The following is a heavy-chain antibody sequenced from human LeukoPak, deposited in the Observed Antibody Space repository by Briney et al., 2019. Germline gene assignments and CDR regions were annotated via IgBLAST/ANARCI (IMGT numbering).Heavy chain of an antibody. V-gene: IGHV1-2*02. Sequence: GASVKVSCKASGYTFTGYYMHWVRQAPGQGLEWMGWLIPNSGVTRYTQNFQGRVTMTRDTSINTAYMELSSLKFDDTALYYCASHASGNYFSYVSWGQGTLVTVSS. CDR3: ASHASGNYFSYVS. CDR2: LIPNSGVT. D-gene: IGHD3-10*01. CDR1: GYTFTGYY. J-gene: IGHJ4*02.